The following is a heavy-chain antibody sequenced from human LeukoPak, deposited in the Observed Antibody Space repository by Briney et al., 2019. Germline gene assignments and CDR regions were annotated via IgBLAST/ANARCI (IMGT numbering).Heavy chain of an antibody. CDR2: ISSSSSYI. CDR3: ARDRVPSGSYSYYYYGMDV. J-gene: IGHJ6*04. Sequence: PGGSLRLSCAASGFTSSSYSMNWVRQAPGKGLEWVSSISSSSSYIYYADSVKGRFTISRDNAKNSLYLQMNSLRAEDTAVYYCARDRVPSGSYSYYYYGMDVWGKGTTVTVSS. CDR1: GFTSSSYS. D-gene: IGHD3-10*01. V-gene: IGHV3-21*01.